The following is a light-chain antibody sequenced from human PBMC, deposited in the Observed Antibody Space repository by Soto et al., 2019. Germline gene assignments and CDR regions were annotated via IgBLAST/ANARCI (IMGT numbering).Light chain of an antibody. J-gene: IGLJ1*01. Sequence: QSALTQPASVSGSPGQSITISCTGTSSDVGSYNLVSWYHQHPGKAPQLMIYEGSKRPSGVSNRFSGSKSGNTASLTISGLQAEDEADYYCCSYAGSSTYVFGTGTKVTVL. CDR3: CSYAGSSTYV. CDR1: SSDVGSYNL. CDR2: EGS. V-gene: IGLV2-23*01.